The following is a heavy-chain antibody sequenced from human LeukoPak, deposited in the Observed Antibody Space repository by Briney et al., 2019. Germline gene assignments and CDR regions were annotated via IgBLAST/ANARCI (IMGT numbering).Heavy chain of an antibody. CDR2: IYYSGST. Sequence: PETLSLTCTVSGGSISSYYWSWIRQPPGKGLEWIGYIYYSGSTYYNPSLKSRVTISVDTSKNQFSLKLSSVTAADTAVYYCAGGTSSLLDYGMDVWGQGTTVTVSS. V-gene: IGHV4-59*08. CDR1: GGSISSYY. J-gene: IGHJ6*02. CDR3: AGGTSSLLDYGMDV. D-gene: IGHD2-2*01.